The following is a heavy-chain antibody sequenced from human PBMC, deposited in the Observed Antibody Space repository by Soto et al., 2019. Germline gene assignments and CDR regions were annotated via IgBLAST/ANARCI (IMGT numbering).Heavy chain of an antibody. D-gene: IGHD3-22*01. CDR1: GASISGFY. CDR2: IYASGST. J-gene: IGHJ4*02. CDR3: ARDRAYYESSGLYFDY. V-gene: IGHV4-59*01. Sequence: SETLSLTYTVSGASISGFYWSWIRKSAGKGLEWIGYIYASGSTNYNPSLKSRVTISVDTSKSQFSLKLSSVTAADTAVYYCARDRAYYESSGLYFDYWGQGTLVTVSS.